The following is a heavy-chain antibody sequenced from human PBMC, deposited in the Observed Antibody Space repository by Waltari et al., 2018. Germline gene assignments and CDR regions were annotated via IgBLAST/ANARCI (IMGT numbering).Heavy chain of an antibody. CDR3: ARDGSDRSYGMDV. Sequence: QVLLVQSGAEVQKPGAAVKVSCTASGYPFKRSGISWVRQAPGQGFEWMGWVSAYNGHTQYVVEFQGRVTMTTDTSTTTTYMELRSLRFDDTAVYYCARDGSDRSYGMDVWGQGTTVTVSS. J-gene: IGHJ6*02. D-gene: IGHD2-2*03. V-gene: IGHV1-18*01. CDR1: GYPFKRSG. CDR2: VSAYNGHT.